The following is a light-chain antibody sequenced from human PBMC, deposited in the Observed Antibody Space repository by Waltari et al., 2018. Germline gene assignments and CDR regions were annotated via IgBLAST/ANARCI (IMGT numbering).Light chain of an antibody. CDR3: QLYVSSPLT. Sequence: EIVLTQSPGTLSLSPGERATLPCSASQSVSSHFLAWYQQKPGQAPRLLIYGASRRATCIPDRFSGSRSGTGFTLTIRRLEPEYFAVYDCQLYVSSPLTFGGGTKVEIE. CDR1: QSVSSHF. J-gene: IGKJ4*01. CDR2: GAS. V-gene: IGKV3-20*01.